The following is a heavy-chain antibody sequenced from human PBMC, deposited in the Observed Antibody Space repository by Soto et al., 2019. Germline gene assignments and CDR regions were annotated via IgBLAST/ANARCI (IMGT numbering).Heavy chain of an antibody. CDR2: IYPSGST. CDR3: ARGRIAVAGSLEGGAFDI. D-gene: IGHD6-19*01. V-gene: IGHV4-4*07. J-gene: IGHJ3*02. CDR1: GGSINSYY. Sequence: QVQLQESGPGLVKPSETLSLTCTVSGGSINSYYWSWIRQPAGKGLEWIGRIYPSGSTNYNPSLKSRGTMSVDTSKNQFSLKLSSVTAADTAVYYCARGRIAVAGSLEGGAFDIWGQGTMVTVSS.